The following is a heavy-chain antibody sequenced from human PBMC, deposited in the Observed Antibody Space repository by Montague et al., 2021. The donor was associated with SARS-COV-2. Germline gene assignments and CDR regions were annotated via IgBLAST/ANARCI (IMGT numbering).Heavy chain of an antibody. D-gene: IGHD5-24*01. CDR1: GFTFSSYS. CDR2: ISSSSSYI. J-gene: IGHJ6*02. Sequence: SLRLSCAASGFTFSSYSMNWVRQAPGKGLEWVSSISSSSSYIYCADSVKGRFTISRDNAKNSLYLQMNSLRAEDTTVYYCARDPEMATIIRSLGYYYYYGMDVWGQGTTVTVSS. V-gene: IGHV3-21*01. CDR3: ARDPEMATIIRSLGYYYYYGMDV.